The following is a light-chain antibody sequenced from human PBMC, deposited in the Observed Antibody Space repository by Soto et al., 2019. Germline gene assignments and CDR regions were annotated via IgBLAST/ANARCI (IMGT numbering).Light chain of an antibody. CDR1: QSVSSK. J-gene: IGKJ4*01. CDR3: QQYNIWPPLT. CDR2: DAS. V-gene: IGKV3-15*01. Sequence: IAMTQSPATLSVSPGERATLSCRASQSVSSKLAWYQQKPGQAPRLLIYDASTRATGISARSSGSGSGTEFSLTISSLQSEDSAVYYCQQYNIWPPLTFGGGAKVDIK.